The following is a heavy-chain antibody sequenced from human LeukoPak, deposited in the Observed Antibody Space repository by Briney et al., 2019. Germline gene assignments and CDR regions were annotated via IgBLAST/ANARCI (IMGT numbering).Heavy chain of an antibody. CDR3: VTQSFDF. D-gene: IGHD2-15*01. CDR1: GYSFSDYT. V-gene: IGHV1-2*02. J-gene: IGHJ4*02. Sequence: ASVKVSCKTSGYSFSDYTMHWVRQAPGEGLEWLGWFNPDTGDTFSAQRFQGRVTLTWDTARRTAYMEMHNLNVDDTAVFYCVTQSFDFWGQGTLVTVSS. CDR2: FNPDTGDT.